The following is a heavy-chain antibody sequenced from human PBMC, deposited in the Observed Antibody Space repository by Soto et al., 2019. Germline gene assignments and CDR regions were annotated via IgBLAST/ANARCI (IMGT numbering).Heavy chain of an antibody. J-gene: IGHJ4*02. CDR3: AKETIQVGGPNYFDY. D-gene: IGHD1-1*01. V-gene: IGHV3-30*18. Sequence: LRLSCEASGFSFSRYGMHWVRQAPGMGLEWVAVISWDGLAQYYADSVKGRFTISRDNSQSTLYPQMNSLRTEDTAIYYCAKETIQVGGPNYFDYWGQGALVTVSS. CDR2: ISWDGLAQ. CDR1: GFSFSRYG.